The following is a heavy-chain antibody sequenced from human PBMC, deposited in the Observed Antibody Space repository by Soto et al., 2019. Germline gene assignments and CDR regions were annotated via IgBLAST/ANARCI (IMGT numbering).Heavy chain of an antibody. J-gene: IGHJ5*02. D-gene: IGHD2-15*01. Sequence: SETLSLTCTVSGGSINTNNYYWGWVRQPPGKGLEWIGSVFYNVTTYYSPSLKSRVTISLAPSRTQFSLKLESVTAADTAVYFCARLVVVSPVANAWGQGTLVTVSS. CDR1: GGSINTNNYY. V-gene: IGHV4-39*01. CDR3: ARLVVVSPVANA. CDR2: VFYNVTT.